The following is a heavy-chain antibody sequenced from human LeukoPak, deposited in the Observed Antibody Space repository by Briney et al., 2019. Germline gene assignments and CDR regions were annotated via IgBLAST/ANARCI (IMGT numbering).Heavy chain of an antibody. Sequence: GESLKISCKASGYSFTTYSIGWVRQMPGTGLEWMGIVYPDDSETRYSPSFEGQVTFSVDISINTAYLQWNSLKASDSAMYYCARKSDTKAPDYWGQGTLVTVSS. CDR2: VYPDDSET. V-gene: IGHV5-51*01. J-gene: IGHJ4*02. CDR1: GYSFTTYS. CDR3: ARKSDTKAPDY. D-gene: IGHD5-18*01.